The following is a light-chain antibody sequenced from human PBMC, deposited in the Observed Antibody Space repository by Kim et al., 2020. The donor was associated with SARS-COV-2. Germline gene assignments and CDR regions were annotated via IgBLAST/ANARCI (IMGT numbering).Light chain of an antibody. Sequence: EIVMTQSPATLPVSPGERATLSCRASQSVSSNLAWYQQKPGQAPRLLIYGASTRATGIPARFSGSGSGTEFTLTISSLQSEDFAVYYCQQYNNCPPWTFGQGTKVDIK. CDR3: QQYNNCPPWT. CDR2: GAS. J-gene: IGKJ1*01. V-gene: IGKV3-15*01. CDR1: QSVSSN.